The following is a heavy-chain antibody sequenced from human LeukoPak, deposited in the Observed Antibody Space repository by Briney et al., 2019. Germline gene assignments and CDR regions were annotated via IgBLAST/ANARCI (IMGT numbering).Heavy chain of an antibody. Sequence: SETLSLTCTISGGSINNFYWSWIRQPPGEGLEWSGYIFYSGSSNYSPSLKRRVTISFDTPNNHFSLKLSSVTAAETAVYDCASLGVYTGSARDWGQETLGTVSS. CDR3: ASLGVYTGSARD. CDR2: IFYSGSS. D-gene: IGHD5-12*01. CDR1: GGSINNFY. V-gene: IGHV4-59*08. J-gene: IGHJ4*02.